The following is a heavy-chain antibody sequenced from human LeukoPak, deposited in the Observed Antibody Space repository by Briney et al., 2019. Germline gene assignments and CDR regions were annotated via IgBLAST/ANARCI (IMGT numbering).Heavy chain of an antibody. CDR2: IYHSGST. Sequence: PSETLSLTCAVSGYSISSGYYWGSIRQPPGKGLEWMGSIYHSGSTYYNPSLKSRVTISVDTSKNQFSLKLSSVTAADTAVYYCAVRIAVKNFDYWGQGTLVTVSS. J-gene: IGHJ4*02. CDR3: AVRIAVKNFDY. CDR1: GYSISSGYY. V-gene: IGHV4-38-2*01. D-gene: IGHD6-19*01.